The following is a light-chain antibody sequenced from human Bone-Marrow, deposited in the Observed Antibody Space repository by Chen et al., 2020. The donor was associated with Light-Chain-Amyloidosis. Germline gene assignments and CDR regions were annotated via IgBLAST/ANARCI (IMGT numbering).Light chain of an antibody. J-gene: IGKJ4*01. V-gene: IGKV3-20*01. Sequence: EIVLTQSQGTLSLSPGEGANLSCRARQTISSNYLTWYQQKFGQAPRLLIYGSSSRATGIPDRFTGSGSGTDFTLTINRLEPEDFAMYYCQQYGTSPLTFGGGTKVEIK. CDR1: QTISSNY. CDR2: GSS. CDR3: QQYGTSPLT.